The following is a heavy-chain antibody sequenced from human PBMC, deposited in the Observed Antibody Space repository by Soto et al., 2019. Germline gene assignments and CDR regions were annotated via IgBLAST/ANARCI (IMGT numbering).Heavy chain of an antibody. Sequence: GGSLRLSCAASGFTFSSYWMSWVRQAPGKGLEWVANIKQDGSEKYYVDSVKGRFTISRDNAKNSLYLQMNSLRAEDTAVYYCASSHQLLNNFNYYGMDVWGQGTTVTVSS. CDR3: ASSHQLLNNFNYYGMDV. CDR1: GFTFSSYW. D-gene: IGHD2-2*01. J-gene: IGHJ6*02. V-gene: IGHV3-7*05. CDR2: IKQDGSEK.